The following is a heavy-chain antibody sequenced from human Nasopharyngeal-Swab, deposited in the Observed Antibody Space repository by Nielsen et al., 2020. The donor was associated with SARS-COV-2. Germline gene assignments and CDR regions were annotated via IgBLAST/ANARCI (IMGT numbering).Heavy chain of an antibody. CDR1: GFTFSSYG. V-gene: IGHV3-30*02. CDR3: AKQSLPAMVSPPQRGYYYYYMDV. CDR2: IRYDGSNK. J-gene: IGHJ6*03. Sequence: GESLKISCAASGFTFSSYGMHWVRQAPDKGLEWVAFIRYDGSNKYYADSVKGRFTISRDNSKNTLYLQMNSLRAEDTAVYYCAKQSLPAMVSPPQRGYYYYYMDVWGKGTTVTVSS. D-gene: IGHD5-18*01.